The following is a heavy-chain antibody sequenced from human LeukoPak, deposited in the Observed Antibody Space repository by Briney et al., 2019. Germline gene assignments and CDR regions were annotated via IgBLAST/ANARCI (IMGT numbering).Heavy chain of an antibody. V-gene: IGHV1-2*02. CDR2: INPNSGGK. CDR1: GYTFTGYY. Sequence: SSVQDSCQACGYTFTGYYMHGVRPAPGQGLAWMGWINPNSGGKKYAQKFQGRVTMTRDTSISTAYRELSRLRSDDTAVYYCARMGRYYDSSGSPAYWGQGTLVTVSS. J-gene: IGHJ4*02. CDR3: ARMGRYYDSSGSPAY. D-gene: IGHD3-22*01.